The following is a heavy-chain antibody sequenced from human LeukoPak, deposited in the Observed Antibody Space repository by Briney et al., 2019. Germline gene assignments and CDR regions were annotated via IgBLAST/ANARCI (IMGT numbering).Heavy chain of an antibody. V-gene: IGHV4-34*01. Sequence: SETLSLTCAVYGGSFSGYYWSWIRQPPGKGLEWIGEINHSGSTNYNPSLKSRVTISVDTSKNQFSLKLSSVTAADTAVYYCARDRRGSGRGFDYWGQGTLVTVSS. D-gene: IGHD6-19*01. CDR2: INHSGST. CDR3: ARDRRGSGRGFDY. CDR1: GGSFSGYY. J-gene: IGHJ4*02.